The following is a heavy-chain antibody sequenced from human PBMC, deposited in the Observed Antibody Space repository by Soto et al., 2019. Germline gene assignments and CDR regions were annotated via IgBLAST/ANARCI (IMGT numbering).Heavy chain of an antibody. Sequence: EVQLLESGGGLVQPGGSLRLSCAASGFTFSSYAMSWVRQAPGKGLEWVSGISSSGVGTYHADSVKGRFTVSRDNSKNTLYLQVSSLRAEDTAVYYCAKCYYDTSDYAIFSSWGQGTLVTVPS. CDR1: GFTFSSYA. J-gene: IGHJ5*02. CDR3: AKCYYDTSDYAIFSS. D-gene: IGHD3-22*01. V-gene: IGHV3-23*01. CDR2: ISSSGVGT.